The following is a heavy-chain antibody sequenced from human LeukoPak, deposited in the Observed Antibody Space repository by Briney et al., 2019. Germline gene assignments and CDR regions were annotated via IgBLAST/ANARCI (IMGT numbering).Heavy chain of an antibody. CDR1: GGSISSSSYY. V-gene: IGHV4-39*07. Sequence: SETLSLTCTVSGGSISSSSYYWGWIRQPPGKGLEWIGSIYYSGSTYYNPSLKSRVTISVDTSKNQFSLKLSSVTAADTAVYYCARDIGALRGVIVTPGYFDYWGQGTLVTVSS. CDR2: IYYSGST. D-gene: IGHD3-10*01. J-gene: IGHJ4*02. CDR3: ARDIGALRGVIVTPGYFDY.